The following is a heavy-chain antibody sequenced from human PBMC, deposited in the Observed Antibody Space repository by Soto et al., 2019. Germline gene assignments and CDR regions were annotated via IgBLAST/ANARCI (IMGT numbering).Heavy chain of an antibody. Sequence: EEQLVESGGGLVQPGGSLRLSCAISGFTFRRDWMNWVRQAPGKGLEWVAHVNQDGTQKYYVDSVKGRFTIFRDNAKNSLYLQMNSLRFEDTAVYYCSGGVGDAVWGQGTLVTVSS. V-gene: IGHV3-7*04. CDR1: GFTFRRDW. CDR3: SGGVGDAV. D-gene: IGHD1-26*01. CDR2: VNQDGTQK. J-gene: IGHJ4*02.